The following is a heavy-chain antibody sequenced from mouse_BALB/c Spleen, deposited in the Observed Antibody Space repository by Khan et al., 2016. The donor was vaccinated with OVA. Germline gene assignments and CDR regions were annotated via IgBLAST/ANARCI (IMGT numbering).Heavy chain of an antibody. V-gene: IGHV1-77*01. Sequence: QVQLQQSGAELARPGASVKLSCKASGYTFTDYYINWVKQRTGQGLEWIGELSPGSGDIYYNEKFKGKATLTADKSSSTAYMQRSSLTSEDSAVYFCARRNYFGYTFAYGGHGTLVTVSA. CDR3: ARRNYFGYTFAY. CDR1: GYTFTDYY. CDR2: LSPGSGDI. J-gene: IGHJ3*01. D-gene: IGHD1-2*01.